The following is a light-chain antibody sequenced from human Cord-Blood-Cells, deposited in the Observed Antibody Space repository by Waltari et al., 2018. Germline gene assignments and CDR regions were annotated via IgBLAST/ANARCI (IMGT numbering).Light chain of an antibody. V-gene: IGLV2-8*01. J-gene: IGLJ3*02. Sequence: QSALTQPPSASGSPGQSVTISCTGTSSDVGGYNYVSWYQQHPGKATKLWIYQVSKRPSGVPARFSASKSGNTASLTVSGLQAEDEADYYCSSYAGSNNWVFGGGTKLTVL. CDR2: QVS. CDR1: SSDVGGYNY. CDR3: SSYAGSNNWV.